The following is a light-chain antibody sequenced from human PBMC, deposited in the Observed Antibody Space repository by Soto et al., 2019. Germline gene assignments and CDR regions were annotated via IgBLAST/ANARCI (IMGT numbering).Light chain of an antibody. Sequence: QSVLTQSPSASGTPGQRVTISCSGSASTIGRNYVYGYQQLPGTAPKLLIYRNSQRPSGVPDRFSGSKSGTSASLAISGLRCEDEADYYCAAWDDNLSGLYVFGAGTKLTVL. CDR2: RNS. J-gene: IGLJ1*01. V-gene: IGLV1-47*01. CDR1: ASTIGRNY. CDR3: AAWDDNLSGLYV.